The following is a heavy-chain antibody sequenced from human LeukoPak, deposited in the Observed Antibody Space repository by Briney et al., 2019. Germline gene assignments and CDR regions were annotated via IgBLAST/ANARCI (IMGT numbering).Heavy chain of an antibody. J-gene: IGHJ4*02. CDR1: GYTLTELS. V-gene: IGHV1-24*01. Sequence: GASVKVSCKVSGYTLTELSMHWVRQAPGKGLEWMGGFDPEDGETIYAQKFQGRVTMTEDTSTDTAYMGLSSLRSEDTAVYYCATGLRLGELSYRRPSFQFDYWGQGTLVTVSS. CDR3: ATGLRLGELSYRRPSFQFDY. D-gene: IGHD3-16*02. CDR2: FDPEDGET.